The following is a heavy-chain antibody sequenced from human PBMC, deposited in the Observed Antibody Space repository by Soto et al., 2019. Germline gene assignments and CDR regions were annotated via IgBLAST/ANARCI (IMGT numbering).Heavy chain of an antibody. CDR3: ARDISTSIAAPRYYYYGMGV. V-gene: IGHV4-59*01. D-gene: IGHD6-6*01. CDR1: GGSISSYY. J-gene: IGHJ6*02. CDR2: IYYSGST. Sequence: PSETLSLTCTVSGGSISSYYWSWIRQPPGKGLEWIGYIYYSGSTNYNPSLKSRVTISVDTSKNQFSLKLSSVTAADTAVYYCARDISTSIAAPRYYYYGMGVWGQGTTVTVSS.